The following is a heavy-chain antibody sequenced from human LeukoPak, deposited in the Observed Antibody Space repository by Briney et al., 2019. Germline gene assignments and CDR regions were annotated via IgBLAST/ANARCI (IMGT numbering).Heavy chain of an antibody. V-gene: IGHV4-34*01. D-gene: IGHD6-6*01. CDR2: INHSGST. CDR3: ARGRRGSSSSVGRFDY. Sequence: SETLSLTCAVYGGSFSGYYWSWIRQPPGKGLEWIGEINHSGSTNYNPSLKSRVTISVDTSKNQFSLKLSSVTAADTAVYYCARGRRGSSSSVGRFDYRGQGTLVTVSS. J-gene: IGHJ4*02. CDR1: GGSFSGYY.